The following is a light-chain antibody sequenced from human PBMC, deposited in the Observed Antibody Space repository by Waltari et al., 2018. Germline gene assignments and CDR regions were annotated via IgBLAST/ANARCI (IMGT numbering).Light chain of an antibody. CDR2: DVT. CDR1: SRDVGRYNF. V-gene: IGLV2-14*03. Sequence: QSALTQPASVSGSPGQSLTIPCTGSSRDVGRYNFVPWYQQHPGKAPKLMIFDVTDRPSGVSDRFSGSKSGNTASLTISGLQPEDEADYYCSSHTTSSTLVFGGGTRVTVL. J-gene: IGLJ2*01. CDR3: SSHTTSSTLV.